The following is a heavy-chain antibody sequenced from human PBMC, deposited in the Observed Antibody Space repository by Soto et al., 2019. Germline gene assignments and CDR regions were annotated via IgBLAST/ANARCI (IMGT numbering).Heavy chain of an antibody. V-gene: IGHV3-74*01. CDR1: GFTFSSYW. CDR2: INNDGSST. Sequence: GGSLRLSCAASGFTFSSYWMHWVRQAPGKGLVWVSRINNDGSSTNYADSVKGRFTIFRDNAKDTLYLQMNSLRAEDTAVYYCGSGFYHYFDYWGQGNLVNVSS. CDR3: GSGFYHYFDY. D-gene: IGHD3-22*01. J-gene: IGHJ4*02.